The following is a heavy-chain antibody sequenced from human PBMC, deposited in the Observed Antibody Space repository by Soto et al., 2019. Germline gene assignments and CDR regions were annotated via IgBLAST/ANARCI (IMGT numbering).Heavy chain of an antibody. J-gene: IGHJ3*02. CDR1: GYSFTTYW. D-gene: IGHD4-4*01. CDR2: IYPGDSDT. V-gene: IGHV5-51*01. Sequence: PGESLKLSCKGSGYSFTTYWIGWVRQMPGKGLEWMGIIYPGDSDTRYSPSFQGQVTISADKSTSTAYLHWSSLKASDTAMYYCARSLTTVTTDGAFDIWGQGTMVTVSS. CDR3: ARSLTTVTTDGAFDI.